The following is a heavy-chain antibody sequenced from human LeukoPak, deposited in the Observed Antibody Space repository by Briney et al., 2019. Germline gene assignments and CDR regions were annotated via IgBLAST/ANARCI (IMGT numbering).Heavy chain of an antibody. V-gene: IGHV1-2*02. CDR3: AREPVPLIVLTGWFDP. Sequence: ASVKVSCKASGYTFTCYYMHWVRQAPGQGLEWMGWINPNSGGTNYAQKFQGRVTMTRDTSISTAYMELSRLRSDDTAVYYCAREPVPLIVLTGWFDPWGQGTLVTVSS. CDR2: INPNSGGT. D-gene: IGHD2-8*02. J-gene: IGHJ5*02. CDR1: GYTFTCYY.